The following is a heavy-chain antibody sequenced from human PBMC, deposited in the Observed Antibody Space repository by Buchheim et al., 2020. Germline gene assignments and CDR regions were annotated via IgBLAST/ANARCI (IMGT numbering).Heavy chain of an antibody. D-gene: IGHD3-22*01. CDR3: ARHRDHYYDSSGYGP. V-gene: IGHV4-59*08. Sequence: QVQLQESGPGLVKPSETLSLTCTVSGGSISSYYWSWIRQPPGKGLEWIGYIYYSGSTNYNPSLKSRVTISVDTSKNQFSLKPSSVTAADTAVYYCARHRDHYYDSSGYGPWGQGTL. CDR1: GGSISSYY. CDR2: IYYSGST. J-gene: IGHJ5*02.